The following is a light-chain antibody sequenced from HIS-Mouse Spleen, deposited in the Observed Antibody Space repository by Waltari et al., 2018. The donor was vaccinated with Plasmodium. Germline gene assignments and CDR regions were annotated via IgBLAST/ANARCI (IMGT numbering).Light chain of an antibody. CDR3: QQYDSYPYT. Sequence: AIRMTQSPSSFSASTGDRVTITCRASQGISSYLAWYQQKPGKAPKLLIYAASTLQSVVPSRFSGSGSGTDFTLTISCLQSEDFATYYCQQYDSYPYTFGQGTKLEIK. J-gene: IGKJ2*01. V-gene: IGKV1-8*01. CDR2: AAS. CDR1: QGISSY.